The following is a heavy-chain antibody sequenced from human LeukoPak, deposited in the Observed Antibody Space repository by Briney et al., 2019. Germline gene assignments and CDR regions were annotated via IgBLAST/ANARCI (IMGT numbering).Heavy chain of an antibody. CDR2: ISSTSIYA. V-gene: IGHV3-11*06. Sequence: GGSLRLSCAASGFTFSDYYMSWVRQAPGEGLGGVSDISSTSIYANYADSVKGRFTISRDNAKNSLYLQMHSLRAEDTAVYYCARYPSRYCTSTSCYLVHWGQGAQVTVSS. CDR3: ARYPSRYCTSTSCYLVH. CDR1: GFTFSDYY. J-gene: IGHJ5*02. D-gene: IGHD2-2*01.